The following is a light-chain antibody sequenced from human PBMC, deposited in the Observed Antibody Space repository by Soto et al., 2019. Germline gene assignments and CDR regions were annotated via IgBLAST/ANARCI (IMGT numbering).Light chain of an antibody. CDR3: FSGIGRYTWV. V-gene: IGLV2-11*01. J-gene: IGLJ3*02. Sequence: QSVLTQPRSVSGSPGQSVTISCTGARSDVGDYSNVSWYQQKPGEAPKLIIYELTKRPPGVPDRFSGSVSGNMASLTISGLQAEDEADYYCFSGIGRYTWVFGGGTKLTVL. CDR1: RSDVGDYSN. CDR2: ELT.